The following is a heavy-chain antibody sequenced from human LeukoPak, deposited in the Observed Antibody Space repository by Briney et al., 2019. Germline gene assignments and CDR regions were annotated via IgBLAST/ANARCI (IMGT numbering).Heavy chain of an antibody. CDR1: GGSISSFY. V-gene: IGHV4-59*08. CDR2: IYYSGST. J-gene: IGHJ3*02. CDR3: ATGFNYYGSGSYPPNGAFDI. D-gene: IGHD3-10*01. Sequence: SETLSLTCTVSGGSISSFYWSWIRQPPGKGLEWIGYIYYSGSTNYNPSLKSRVTISVDTSKNQFSLKLSSVTAADTAVYYCATGFNYYGSGSYPPNGAFDIWGQGTMVTVSS.